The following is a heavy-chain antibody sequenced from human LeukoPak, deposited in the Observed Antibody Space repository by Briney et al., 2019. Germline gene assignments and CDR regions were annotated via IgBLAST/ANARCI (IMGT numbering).Heavy chain of an antibody. J-gene: IGHJ4*02. CDR2: ISSSSSYI. D-gene: IGHD6-13*01. CDR3: ARAHPTAAPFDY. CDR1: GFTFSSYS. V-gene: IGHV3-21*01. Sequence: GGSLRLSCAASGFTFSSYSMNWVRRAPGKGLEWVSSISSSSSYIYYADSVKGRFTISRDNAKNSLYLQMNSLRAEDTAVYYCARAHPTAAPFDYWGQGTLVTVSS.